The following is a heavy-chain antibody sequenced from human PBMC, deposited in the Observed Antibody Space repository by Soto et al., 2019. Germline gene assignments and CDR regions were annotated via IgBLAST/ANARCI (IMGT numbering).Heavy chain of an antibody. D-gene: IGHD3-16*01. CDR3: ARWMGETYYYGMDV. CDR2: IYYSGST. V-gene: IGHV4-39*01. J-gene: IGHJ6*02. CDR1: GGSISSSSYY. Sequence: SETLSLTCTVSGGSISSSSYYWGWIRQPPGKGLEWIGSIYYSGSTYYNPSLKSRVTISVDTSKSQFSLKLSSVTAADTAVYYCARWMGETYYYGMDVWGQGTTVTVSS.